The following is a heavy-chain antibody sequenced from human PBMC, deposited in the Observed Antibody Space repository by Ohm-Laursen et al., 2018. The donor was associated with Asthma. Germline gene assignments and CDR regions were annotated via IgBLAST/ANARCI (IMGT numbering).Heavy chain of an antibody. V-gene: IGHV1-69*13. Sequence: SVNVSCKASGGTFSSYAISWVRQAPGQGLEWMGGIIPIFGTANYAQKFQGGVPITADESTSTAYMELSSLRSEDTAVYYCARKSSSPVEVWKHPEHNLLGYYYYGMDVWGQGTTVTVSS. J-gene: IGHJ6*02. CDR2: IIPIFGTA. D-gene: IGHD1-1*01. CDR1: GGTFSSYA. CDR3: ARKSSSPVEVWKHPEHNLLGYYYYGMDV.